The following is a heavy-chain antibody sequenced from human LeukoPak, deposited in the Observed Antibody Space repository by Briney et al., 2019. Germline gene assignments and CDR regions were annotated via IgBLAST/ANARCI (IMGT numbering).Heavy chain of an antibody. J-gene: IGHJ5*02. CDR1: GFTFSSYW. Sequence: GGSLRLSCAASGFTFSSYWMSWVGQAPGKGLEWVANIKQDGSEKYYVDSVKGRFTISRDNAKNSLYLQMNSLRAEDTAVYYCARCDSSSWDNWFDPWGQGTLVTVSS. CDR2: IKQDGSEK. V-gene: IGHV3-7*01. D-gene: IGHD6-13*01. CDR3: ARCDSSSWDNWFDP.